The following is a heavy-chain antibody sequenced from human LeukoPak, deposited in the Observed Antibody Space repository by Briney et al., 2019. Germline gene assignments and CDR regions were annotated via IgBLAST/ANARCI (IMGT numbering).Heavy chain of an antibody. CDR1: GFTFDDYG. Sequence: GGSLRLSCAASGFTFDDYGMNWVRQAPGKGLEWVSGIMWDGGRTDYADSVKGRFIISRDNARNALYLQMNNLRAEDTALYYCAREGAFPDSNGYYFDRWGQGTLVTVSS. CDR3: AREGAFPDSNGYYFDR. J-gene: IGHJ4*02. CDR2: IMWDGGRT. V-gene: IGHV3-20*04. D-gene: IGHD3-22*01.